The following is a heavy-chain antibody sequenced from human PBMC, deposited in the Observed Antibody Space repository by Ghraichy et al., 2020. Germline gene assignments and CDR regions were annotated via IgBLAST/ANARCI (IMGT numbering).Heavy chain of an antibody. Sequence: SETLSLTCAVYGGSFSGYYWSWIRQPPGKGLEWIGEINHSGSTNYNPSLKSRVTISVDTSKNQFSLNLSSVTAADTAVYYCARGRLLRGLRWYTDVWGKGTTVTVSS. D-gene: IGHD4-17*01. CDR3: ARGRLLRGLRWYTDV. CDR1: GGSFSGYY. V-gene: IGHV4-34*01. J-gene: IGHJ6*03. CDR2: INHSGST.